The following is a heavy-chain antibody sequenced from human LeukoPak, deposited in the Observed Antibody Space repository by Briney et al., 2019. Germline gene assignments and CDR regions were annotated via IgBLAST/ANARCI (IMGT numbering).Heavy chain of an antibody. Sequence: GGSLRLSCAASGFTFITYAMSWVRQAPGKGLEWVAVISYDGNNRYYADSVKGRFAISRDSSKNTVHLQMSSLRTEDTAVYYCARQAQTPVTTYSIAGSVDYWGQGTLVTVSS. V-gene: IGHV3-30*09. J-gene: IGHJ4*02. D-gene: IGHD4-17*01. CDR2: ISYDGNNR. CDR1: GFTFITYA. CDR3: ARQAQTPVTTYSIAGSVDY.